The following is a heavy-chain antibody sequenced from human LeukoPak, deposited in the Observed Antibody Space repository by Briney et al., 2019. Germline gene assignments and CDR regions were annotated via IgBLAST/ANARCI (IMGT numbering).Heavy chain of an antibody. CDR1: GGSISSSNW. J-gene: IGHJ3*02. Sequence: SETLSLTCAVSGGSISSSNWWSWVRRPPGKGLEWIGEIYHSGSTNYNPSLKSRVTISVDKSKNQFSLKLSSVTAADTAVYYCARSITMVRGVITRANRNAFDIWGQGTMVTASS. CDR3: ARSITMVRGVITRANRNAFDI. D-gene: IGHD3-10*01. CDR2: IYHSGST. V-gene: IGHV4-4*02.